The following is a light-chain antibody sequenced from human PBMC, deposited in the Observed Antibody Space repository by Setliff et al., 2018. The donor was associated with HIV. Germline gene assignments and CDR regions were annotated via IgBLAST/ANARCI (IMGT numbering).Light chain of an antibody. CDR3: AAWDDSLSGPDYV. J-gene: IGLJ1*01. CDR2: KTN. V-gene: IGLV1-47*01. CDR1: KSSIGTND. Sequence: QSALTQPPSASATPGQRVTISCSGSKSSIGTNDVSWYQQLPGAAPKLLISKTNQRPSGVPDRSSGSKSGTSASLAIGGLRSEDEAVYYCAAWDDSLSGPDYVFGTGTKVTVL.